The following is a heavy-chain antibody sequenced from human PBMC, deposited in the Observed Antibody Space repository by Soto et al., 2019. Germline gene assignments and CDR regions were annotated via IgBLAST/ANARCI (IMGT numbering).Heavy chain of an antibody. CDR2: IYYSGST. J-gene: IGHJ1*01. CDR3: ARVTFDSSGYHQK. CDR1: GGSVSSGTYF. Sequence: SETLSLTCTVSGGSVSSGTYFWYWIRQLPGKGLEWIGYIYYSGSTDYNPSLKSRVTISVDTSKNQFSLKLSSVTAADTAVYYCARVTFDSSGYHQKWGQGTLVTVSS. V-gene: IGHV4-61*01. D-gene: IGHD3-22*01.